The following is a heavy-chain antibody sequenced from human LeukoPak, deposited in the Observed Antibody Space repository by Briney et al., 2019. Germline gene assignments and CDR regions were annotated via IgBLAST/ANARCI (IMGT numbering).Heavy chain of an antibody. Sequence: GASVKVSCKASGGTFSSYAISWVRQAPGQGLEWMGGITPIFGTANYAQKFQGRVTITTDESTSTAYMELSSLRSEDTAVYYCARESSERASGYFDYWGQGTLVTVSS. V-gene: IGHV1-69*05. CDR2: ITPIFGTA. D-gene: IGHD3-10*01. CDR3: ARESSERASGYFDY. CDR1: GGTFSSYA. J-gene: IGHJ4*02.